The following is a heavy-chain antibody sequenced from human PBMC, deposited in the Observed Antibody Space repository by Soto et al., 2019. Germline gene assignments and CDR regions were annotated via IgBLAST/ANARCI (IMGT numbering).Heavy chain of an antibody. Sequence: QVQLVQSGAEVKKPGASVKVSCKASGYTFTSYGISWVRQAPGQGLEWRGWISAYNGNTNYAQKLKGRVTMTADTATRTDYMEPRSLGSGDTTLDSCARSILSFTELSAAMESWGQGTVLSVSS. CDR2: ISAYNGNT. J-gene: IGHJ5*02. CDR3: ARSILSFTELSAAMES. V-gene: IGHV1-18*01. D-gene: IGHD3-16*02. CDR1: GYTFTSYG.